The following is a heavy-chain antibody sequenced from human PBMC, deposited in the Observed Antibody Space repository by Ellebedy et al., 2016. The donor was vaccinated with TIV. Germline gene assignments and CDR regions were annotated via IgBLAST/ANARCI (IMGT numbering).Heavy chain of an antibody. D-gene: IGHD3-22*01. Sequence: GESLKISXAASGFSFSDYAMTWVRQAPGKGLEWVSAISGSAVSTYYADSVKGRFTISRDNSKSSLYLQMDSLRTEDTALYYCARDNSGSIDYWGQGTLVTVSS. J-gene: IGHJ4*02. CDR3: ARDNSGSIDY. CDR1: GFSFSDYA. CDR2: ISGSAVST. V-gene: IGHV3-43*02.